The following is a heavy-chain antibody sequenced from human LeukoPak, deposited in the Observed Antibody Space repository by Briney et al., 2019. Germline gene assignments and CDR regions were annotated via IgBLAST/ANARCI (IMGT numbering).Heavy chain of an antibody. CDR3: ARGVVITGLDY. Sequence: SETLSLTCTVSGGSISSYYWSWIRQPAGKGLQWIGRMYTSGSTNYNPSLKSRVTMSVDTSKNQFSLRLSSVTAADTAVYYCARGVVITGLDYWGQGTLVTVSS. V-gene: IGHV4-4*07. J-gene: IGHJ4*02. CDR1: GGSISSYY. D-gene: IGHD3-22*01. CDR2: MYTSGST.